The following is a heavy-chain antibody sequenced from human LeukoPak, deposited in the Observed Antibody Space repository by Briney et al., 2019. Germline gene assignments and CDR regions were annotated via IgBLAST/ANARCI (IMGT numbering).Heavy chain of an antibody. CDR1: EFTFSSHA. J-gene: IGHJ4*02. Sequence: GGSLRLSCVASEFTFSSHAMNWVRQAPGKGLEWVSSISGGGESTYYADSVKGRFTVSRDNSKNTLYLQINSLRGEDTAVYYCAKAVEMATITGFDYWGQGTLVTVSS. D-gene: IGHD5-24*01. CDR2: ISGGGEST. V-gene: IGHV3-23*01. CDR3: AKAVEMATITGFDY.